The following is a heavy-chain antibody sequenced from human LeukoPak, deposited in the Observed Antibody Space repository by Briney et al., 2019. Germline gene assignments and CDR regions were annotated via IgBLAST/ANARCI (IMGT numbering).Heavy chain of an antibody. J-gene: IGHJ4*02. D-gene: IGHD2-2*01. V-gene: IGHV3-23*01. Sequence: GGSLRLSCAASGFTFSSYAMSWVRQAPGKGLEWVSAISGSGGSTYYADSVKGRFTISRDNSKNTLYLQMNSLRAEDTAVYYCANSDEDDQLQTRRFDYWGQGTLVTVSS. CDR1: GFTFSSYA. CDR3: ANSDEDDQLQTRRFDY. CDR2: ISGSGGST.